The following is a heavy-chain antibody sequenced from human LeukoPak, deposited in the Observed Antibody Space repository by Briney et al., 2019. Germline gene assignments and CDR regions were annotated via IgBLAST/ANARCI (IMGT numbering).Heavy chain of an antibody. J-gene: IGHJ4*02. V-gene: IGHV4-4*07. CDR3: ARDRYGGIIDS. CDR1: GGSINTCF. CDR2: IYPSGST. D-gene: IGHD1-1*01. Sequence: SETLSLTCTVSGGSINTCFWTWIRQPAGKGLQWIGRIYPSGSTNCSPSLKSRLTMSVDTSNNQFSLKLSSVTAADTAVYYCARDRYGGIIDSWGQGTLVSVSS.